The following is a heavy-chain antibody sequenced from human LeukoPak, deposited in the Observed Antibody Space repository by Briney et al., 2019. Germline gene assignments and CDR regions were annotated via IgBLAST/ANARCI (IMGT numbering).Heavy chain of an antibody. CDR3: ARDSTYYYDSSGYVRGYFQH. V-gene: IGHV4-4*02. CDR2: IYHSGST. Sequence: SETLSLTCAVSGDSISSSQWWSWVRQPPGKGLEWIGEIYHSGSTNYNPSLKSRVTISVDTSKNQFSLKLSSVTAADTAVYYCARDSTYYYDSSGYVRGYFQHWGQGTLVTVSS. D-gene: IGHD3-22*01. J-gene: IGHJ1*01. CDR1: GDSISSSQW.